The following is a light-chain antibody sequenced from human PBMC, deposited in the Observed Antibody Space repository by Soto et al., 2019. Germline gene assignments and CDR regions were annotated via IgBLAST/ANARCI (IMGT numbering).Light chain of an antibody. Sequence: EIVLTQSPGTLSLSPGERATLSCRASQSISSNYLAWYQQKPGQAPRLLIYGASSRATGIPDRFSGSGSGTDFTLTISRLEHEDSEIYYCQQYGSWTFGQGTKVEIK. CDR2: GAS. V-gene: IGKV3-20*01. J-gene: IGKJ1*01. CDR3: QQYGSWT. CDR1: QSISSNY.